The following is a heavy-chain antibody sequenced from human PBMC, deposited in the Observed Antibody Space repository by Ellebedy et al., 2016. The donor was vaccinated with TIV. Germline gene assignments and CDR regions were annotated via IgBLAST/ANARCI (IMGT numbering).Heavy chain of an antibody. J-gene: IGHJ4*02. D-gene: IGHD4-11*01. CDR3: ARDVPRWDSKGLFDY. Sequence: GESLKISXAASGFTFSTYWMTWVRQAEGKGLEWVANIKDDGSEYYYVDSVKGRFTISRDNAKNSLHLQMNNLRPEDTGVYYCARDVPRWDSKGLFDYWGQGALVTVSS. CDR1: GFTFSTYW. CDR2: IKDDGSEY. V-gene: IGHV3-7*01.